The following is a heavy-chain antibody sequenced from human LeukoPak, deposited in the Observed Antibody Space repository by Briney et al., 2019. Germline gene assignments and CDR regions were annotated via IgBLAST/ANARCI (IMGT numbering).Heavy chain of an antibody. CDR3: AKGYYDILTGYWGHFDY. J-gene: IGHJ4*02. V-gene: IGHV3-23*01. D-gene: IGHD3-9*01. Sequence: PGGSPRLSCAASGFTFSSYAMSWVRQAPGKGLEWVSAISGSGGSTYYADSVKGRFTISRDNSKNTLYLQMNSLRAEDTAVYYCAKGYYDILTGYWGHFDYWGQGTLATVSS. CDR1: GFTFSSYA. CDR2: ISGSGGST.